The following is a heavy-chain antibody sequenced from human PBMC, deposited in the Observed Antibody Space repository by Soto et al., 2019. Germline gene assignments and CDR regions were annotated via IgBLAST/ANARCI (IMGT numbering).Heavy chain of an antibody. J-gene: IGHJ6*02. V-gene: IGHV1-18*01. CDR3: AREGYYSGSGTYSPPRYYGMDV. Sequence: QVQLVQSGAEVKRAGASVKVSRKASGYTFSSYGLSWVRQAPGQGLEWMGWISDYNGNTHYAQKFQGRVIMTTDTSTRTAYMELRSLISDDTAVYFCAREGYYSGSGTYSPPRYYGMDVWGQGTTVTVSS. CDR2: ISDYNGNT. CDR1: GYTFSSYG. D-gene: IGHD3-10*01.